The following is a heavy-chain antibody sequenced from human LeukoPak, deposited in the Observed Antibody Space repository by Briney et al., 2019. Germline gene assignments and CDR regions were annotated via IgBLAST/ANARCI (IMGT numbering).Heavy chain of an antibody. Sequence: GETLRLSCAASGFPLSSYWKHWVRQAPGKGLEWVAQSRGYGKRIVYGASVKSRFTISRDKARNMLFLQMNSLTAEDSAVYYCARADVSHPAFDFWGQGTMVTVSS. J-gene: IGHJ3*01. CDR3: ARADVSHPAFDF. CDR2: SRGYGKRI. CDR1: GFPLSSYW. D-gene: IGHD2/OR15-2a*01. V-gene: IGHV3-74*01.